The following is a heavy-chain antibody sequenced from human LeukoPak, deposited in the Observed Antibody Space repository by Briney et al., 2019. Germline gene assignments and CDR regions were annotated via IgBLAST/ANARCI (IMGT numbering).Heavy chain of an antibody. CDR3: ASIRGYCSGATCYYFDY. J-gene: IGHJ4*02. Sequence: SETLSLTCAVYGGSFSGYYWSWIRQPPGKGLEWIGEINHSGSTNYNPSLKSRVTISVDTSKNQFSLKLSSVTAADTAVYYCASIRGYCSGATCYYFDYWGQGTLVTVSS. D-gene: IGHD2-15*01. V-gene: IGHV4-34*01. CDR2: INHSGST. CDR1: GGSFSGYY.